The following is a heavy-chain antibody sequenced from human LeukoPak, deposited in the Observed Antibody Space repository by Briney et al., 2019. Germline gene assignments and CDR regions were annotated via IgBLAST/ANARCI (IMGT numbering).Heavy chain of an antibody. Sequence: SVKVSCKASGGTFSSYASSWVRQAPGQGLEWMGRIIPILGIANYEQKFQGRVTITADNSTSTAYMELSSLRSEDTAVYYCARSAPYCGGDCYSNFDYWGQGTLVTVSS. CDR3: ARSAPYCGGDCYSNFDY. CDR1: GGTFSSYA. D-gene: IGHD2-21*02. V-gene: IGHV1-69*04. J-gene: IGHJ4*02. CDR2: IIPILGIA.